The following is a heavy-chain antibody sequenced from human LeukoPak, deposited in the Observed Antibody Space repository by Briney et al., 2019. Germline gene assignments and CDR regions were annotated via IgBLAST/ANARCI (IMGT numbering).Heavy chain of an antibody. CDR1: GYTFTDYY. CDR2: VDPEDGET. J-gene: IGHJ4*02. Sequence: GASVKVSCKASGYTFTDYYMHWVQQAPGKGLEWMGLVDPEDGETIYAEKFQGRVTITADTSTDTAYMELSSLRSEDTAVYYCATDLHIVVVPAAIGYWGQGTLVTVSS. V-gene: IGHV1-69-2*01. D-gene: IGHD2-2*01. CDR3: ATDLHIVVVPAAIGY.